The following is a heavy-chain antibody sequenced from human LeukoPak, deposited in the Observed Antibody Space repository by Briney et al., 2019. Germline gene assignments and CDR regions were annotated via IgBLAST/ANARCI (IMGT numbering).Heavy chain of an antibody. J-gene: IGHJ4*02. D-gene: IGHD3-22*01. CDR2: INHSGST. CDR3: ARDGDYYDSSGSFDS. V-gene: IGHV4-34*01. CDR1: GGSFSGYY. Sequence: SETLSLTCAVYGGSFSGYYWSWIRQPPGKGLEWIGEINHSGSTNYNPSLKSRVTISVDTSKNQFSLKLSSVTAADTAVYYCARDGDYYDSSGSFDSRGQGTLVTVSS.